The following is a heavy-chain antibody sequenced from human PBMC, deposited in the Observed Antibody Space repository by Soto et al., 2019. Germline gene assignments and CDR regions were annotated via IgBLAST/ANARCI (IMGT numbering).Heavy chain of an antibody. CDR2: IWDDGRRK. CDR1: GFTFSLYG. V-gene: IGHV3-33*01. Sequence: GGSLRLSCAASGFTFSLYGMHWDRQAPGKGLEWVAAIWDDGRRKDYADSVKDRLFISRDNSKNTLYLQSDSLRPAATAAYHGATWQGSQNFLYVGEGALFTGSS. CDR3: ATWQGSQNFLY. J-gene: IGHJ4*02.